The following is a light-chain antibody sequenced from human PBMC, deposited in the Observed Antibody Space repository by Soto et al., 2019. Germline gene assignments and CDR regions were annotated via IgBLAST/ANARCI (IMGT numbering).Light chain of an antibody. CDR1: QSVSSSY. CDR2: GAS. Sequence: EIVLTQSPATLSLSPGERATLSCRASQSVSSSYLAWYQQKPGQPPRLLIYGASSRATGIPDRFSGSGSGTDFTLTISRLEPEDFAVFYCQQRSNWPKTFGQGTKVDNK. CDR3: QQRSNWPKT. V-gene: IGKV3D-20*02. J-gene: IGKJ1*01.